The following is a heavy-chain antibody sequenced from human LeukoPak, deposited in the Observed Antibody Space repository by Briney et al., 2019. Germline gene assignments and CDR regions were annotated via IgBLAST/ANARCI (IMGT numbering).Heavy chain of an antibody. CDR1: GYXFTSYY. CDR2: INPSGGST. D-gene: IGHD3-3*01. V-gene: IGHV1-46*01. Sequence: ASVKVSCKASGYXFTSYYMHWVRQAPGQGLEWLGIINPSGGSTSYAQKFQGRVTMTRGTSTSTVYMELSSLRSEDTAVYYCARDLKGFSYGMDVWGQGTTVTVSS. J-gene: IGHJ6*02. CDR3: ARDLKGFSYGMDV.